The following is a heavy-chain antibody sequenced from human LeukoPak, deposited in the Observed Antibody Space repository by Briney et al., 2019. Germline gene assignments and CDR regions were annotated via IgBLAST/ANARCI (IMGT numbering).Heavy chain of an antibody. CDR3: ARGSSGYSLRDY. V-gene: IGHV4-59*01. CDR1: GGSISSYY. J-gene: IGHJ4*02. CDR2: IYYSGST. Sequence: SETLSLTCTVSGGSISSYYWSWIRQPPGKGLEWIGYIYYSGSTNYNPSLKSRVTISVDTSKNQFSLKLSSVTAADTAVYYCARGSSGYSLRDYWGQGTLVTVSS. D-gene: IGHD3-22*01.